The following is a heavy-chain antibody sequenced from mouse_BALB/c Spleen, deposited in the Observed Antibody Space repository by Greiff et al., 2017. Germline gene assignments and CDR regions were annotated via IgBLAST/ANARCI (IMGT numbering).Heavy chain of an antibody. CDR2: ISNGGGST. V-gene: IGHV5-12-2*01. Sequence: EVKLMESGGGLVQPGGSLKLSCAASGFTFSSYTMSWVRQTPEKRLEWVAYISNGGGSTYYPDTVKGRFTISRDNAKNTLYLQMSSLKSEDTAMYYCARHGDDYWYFDVWGAGTTVTVSS. CDR3: ARHGDDYWYFDV. CDR1: GFTFSSYT. D-gene: IGHD3-3*01. J-gene: IGHJ1*01.